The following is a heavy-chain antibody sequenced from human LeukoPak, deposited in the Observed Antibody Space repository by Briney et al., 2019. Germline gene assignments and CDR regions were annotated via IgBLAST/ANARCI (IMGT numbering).Heavy chain of an antibody. V-gene: IGHV3-11*01. CDR2: ISSSGSTI. D-gene: IGHD2-15*01. CDR3: ARASRCSGGSCAGTFDI. CDR1: GFTFSDYY. Sequence: GGSLRLSCAASGFTFSDYYKSWIRQAPGKGLEWVSYISSSGSTIYYADSVKGRFTISRDNAKNSLYLQMNSLRAEDTAVYYCARASRCSGGSCAGTFDIWGQGTMVTVSS. J-gene: IGHJ3*02.